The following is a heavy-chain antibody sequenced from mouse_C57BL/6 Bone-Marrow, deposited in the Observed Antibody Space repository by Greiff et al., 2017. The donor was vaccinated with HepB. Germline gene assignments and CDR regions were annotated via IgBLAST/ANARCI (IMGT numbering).Heavy chain of an antibody. Sequence: DVQLQESGAELVRPGASVKLSCTASGFNIKDDYMHWVKQRPEQGLEWIGWIDPENGDTEYASKFQGKATITADTSSNTAYLQLSSLTSEDTAVYYCTPLYSSMDYWGQGTSVTVSS. CDR3: TPLYSSMDY. V-gene: IGHV14-4*01. J-gene: IGHJ4*01. CDR2: IDPENGDT. CDR1: GFNIKDDY.